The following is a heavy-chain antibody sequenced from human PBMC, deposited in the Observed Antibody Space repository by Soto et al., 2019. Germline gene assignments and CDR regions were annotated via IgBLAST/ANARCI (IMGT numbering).Heavy chain of an antibody. Sequence: GGSLRLSCAASGSIFRGYGMHWVRQAPGKGLEWVAVIRYDGSNINYADSVMGRFTISRDNSKNTLYLEMNSLRAEDTAVYYCAREWGIVATDYMDVWGKGTTVTVSS. CDR3: AREWGIVATDYMDV. D-gene: IGHD5-12*01. CDR2: IRYDGSNI. J-gene: IGHJ6*03. V-gene: IGHV3-33*01. CDR1: GSIFRGYG.